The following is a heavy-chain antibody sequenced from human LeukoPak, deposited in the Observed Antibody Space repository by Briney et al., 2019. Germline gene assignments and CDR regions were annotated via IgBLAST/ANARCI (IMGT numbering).Heavy chain of an antibody. CDR2: ISSSSSTI. CDR1: GFTFSSYS. J-gene: IGHJ4*02. Sequence: GGSLRLSCAASGFTFSSYSMNWVRPAPGKGLEWVSYISSSSSTIYYADSVKGRFTISRDNGKNSLYLQMNSLRAEDTAVYYCARLDYYDSSGYYSHVQLDYWRQGTLVTVSS. D-gene: IGHD3-22*01. CDR3: ARLDYYDSSGYYSHVQLDY. V-gene: IGHV3-48*01.